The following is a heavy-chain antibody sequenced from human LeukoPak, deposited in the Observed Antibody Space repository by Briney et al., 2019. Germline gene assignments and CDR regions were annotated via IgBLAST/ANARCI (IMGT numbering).Heavy chain of an antibody. CDR3: AIDPNWGTHS. Sequence: GGSLRLSCAASGFTVSSNYMSWVRQAPGKGLEWVSIIGSSGGGIHYADSVKGRFTISRDNSKNALYLQMNSLRVEDTAVYYCAIDPNWGTHSWGQGVLVTVSS. V-gene: IGHV3-23*01. CDR1: GFTVSSNY. J-gene: IGHJ4*02. CDR2: IGSSGGGI. D-gene: IGHD7-27*01.